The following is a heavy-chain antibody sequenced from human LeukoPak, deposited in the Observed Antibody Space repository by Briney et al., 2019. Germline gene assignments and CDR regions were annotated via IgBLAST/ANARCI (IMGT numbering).Heavy chain of an antibody. CDR1: VYTFTSYE. J-gene: IGHJ4*02. V-gene: IGHV1-8*03. CDR3: ARGPTTWYYDFWSGYQFDY. CDR2: MNPNSGNT. Sequence: ASVNVSRKASVYTFTSYEINWVPQAAGQGLKWMGWMNPNSGNTGYAQKFQGRVTITRNTSLSTAYMELSSLRSEETAVYYCARGPTTWYYDFWSGYQFDYWGQGTLVTVSS. D-gene: IGHD3-3*01.